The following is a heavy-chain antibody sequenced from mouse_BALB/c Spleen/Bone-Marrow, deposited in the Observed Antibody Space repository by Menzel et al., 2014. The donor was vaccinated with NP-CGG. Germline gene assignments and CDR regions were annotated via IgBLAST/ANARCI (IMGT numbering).Heavy chain of an antibody. V-gene: IGHV2-9*02. J-gene: IGHJ3*01. CDR1: GLSLISYG. CDR3: ARDSDYGSTLFAY. CDR2: IWAGGTT. Sequence: VQLVESGPGLVAPSQSLSITCTVSGLSLISYGVHWVRQPPGRGLEWLGVIWAGGTTNYNSALMSRLSISKDNSKSQVFLKMNSLQTDDTAIYYCARDSDYGSTLFAYWGQGTLVTVSA. D-gene: IGHD1-1*01.